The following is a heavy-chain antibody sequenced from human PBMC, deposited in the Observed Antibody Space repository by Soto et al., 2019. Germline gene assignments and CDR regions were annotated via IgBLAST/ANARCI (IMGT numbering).Heavy chain of an antibody. D-gene: IGHD3-22*01. Sequence: PGGSLRLSCAASGFTFSNAWMNWVRQAPGKGLEWVGRIKSKTDGGTTDYAAPVKGRFTISRDDSKNTLYLQMNSLKTEDTAVYYCTTDNYDSSGYYYYYYGMDVWGQGTTVTVSS. J-gene: IGHJ6*02. V-gene: IGHV3-15*07. CDR1: GFTFSNAW. CDR3: TTDNYDSSGYYYYYYGMDV. CDR2: IKSKTDGGTT.